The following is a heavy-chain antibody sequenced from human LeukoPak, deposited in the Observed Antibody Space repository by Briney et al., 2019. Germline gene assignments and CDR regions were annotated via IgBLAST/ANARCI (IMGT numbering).Heavy chain of an antibody. CDR3: VKERGDHFEAFDI. CDR2: IRYDGSSK. CDR1: GVISRTYG. D-gene: IGHD3-10*01. V-gene: IGHV3-30*02. Sequence: PGGSLRLSCAASGVISRTYGIHWVRQAPGKGLEWGAFIRYDGSSKYYADSVRGRFTISRDSSRNTVYLQMNSLRAEDTAVYYCVKERGDHFEAFDIWGLGTMVTVSS. J-gene: IGHJ3*02.